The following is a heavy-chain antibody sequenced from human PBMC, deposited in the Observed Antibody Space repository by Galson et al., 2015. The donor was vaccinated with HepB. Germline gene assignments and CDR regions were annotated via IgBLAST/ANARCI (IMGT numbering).Heavy chain of an antibody. D-gene: IGHD4-17*01. V-gene: IGHV3-23*01. CDR3: AKDATYYDYGDSYFDY. J-gene: IGHJ4*02. CDR2: ISASEIST. Sequence: SLRLSCAASGFTFNTYAMSWVRQAPGQGLEWVSAISASEISTYYADSVRGRFTISRDNSKNTLYLQMNIVGAEDTAVYYCAKDATYYDYGDSYFDYWGQGTLVTVST. CDR1: GFTFNTYA.